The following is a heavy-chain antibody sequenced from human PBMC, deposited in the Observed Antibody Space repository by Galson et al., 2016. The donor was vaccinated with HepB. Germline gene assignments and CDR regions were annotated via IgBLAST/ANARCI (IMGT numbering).Heavy chain of an antibody. CDR1: GGTFSNYA. V-gene: IGHV1-69*06. J-gene: IGHJ6*02. Sequence: SVKVSCKASGGTFSNYAISWVRQAPGQGLEWMGGIIPIFGTANYAQKFKGRVTITADKSTSTAYMELSSLRSEDTAIFYCARGVRWLQLRLYYYYGMDVWGQGTPVTVSS. CDR3: ARGVRWLQLRLYYYYGMDV. D-gene: IGHD5-24*01. CDR2: IIPIFGTA.